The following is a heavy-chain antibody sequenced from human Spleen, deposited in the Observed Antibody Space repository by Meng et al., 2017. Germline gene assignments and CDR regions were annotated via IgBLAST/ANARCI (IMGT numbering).Heavy chain of an antibody. J-gene: IGHJ6*02. D-gene: IGHD1-26*01. Sequence: GESLKISCAASGFTFSSYAIHWVRQAPGKGLEWVAIIWYDGSNKYYADSVKGRFTISRDNSKNTLYLQMNSLRAEDTAVYYCARSGSYLQHYYDMDVWGQGTTVTVSS. CDR1: GFTFSSYA. V-gene: IGHV3-33*08. CDR2: IWYDGSNK. CDR3: ARSGSYLQHYYDMDV.